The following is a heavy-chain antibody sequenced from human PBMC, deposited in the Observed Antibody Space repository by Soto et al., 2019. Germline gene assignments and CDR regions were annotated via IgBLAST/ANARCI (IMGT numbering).Heavy chain of an antibody. D-gene: IGHD2-2*01. Sequence: SETLSLTCAVSGGSISSGGYSWSWIRQPPGKGLEWIGYIYHSGSTYYNTSLKSRVTISVDRSKNQFSLKLSSVTAADTAVYYCARVPDRRGQGTLVTVSS. J-gene: IGHJ5*02. CDR2: IYHSGST. CDR1: GGSISSGGYS. CDR3: ARVPDR. V-gene: IGHV4-30-2*01.